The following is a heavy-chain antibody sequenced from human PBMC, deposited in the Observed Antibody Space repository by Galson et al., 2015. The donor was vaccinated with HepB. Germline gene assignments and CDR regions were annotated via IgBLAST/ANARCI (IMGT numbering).Heavy chain of an antibody. J-gene: IGHJ4*02. Sequence: SVKVSCKASGGTFSSYAISWVRQAPGQGLEWMGRIIPIIGIANYAQKFQGRVTITADKSTSTAYMELSSLRSEDTAVYYCARLLVGATAYFDYWGQGTLVTVSS. CDR3: ARLLVGATAYFDY. V-gene: IGHV1-69*04. CDR2: IIPIIGIA. D-gene: IGHD1-26*01. CDR1: GGTFSSYA.